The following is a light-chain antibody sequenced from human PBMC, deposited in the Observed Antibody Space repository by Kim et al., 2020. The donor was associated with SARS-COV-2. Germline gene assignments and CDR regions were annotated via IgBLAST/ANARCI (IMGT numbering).Light chain of an antibody. CDR3: LQDNSYPRT. J-gene: IGKJ1*01. CDR2: AAS. Sequence: ASVGDRVTIPCRASQGIRNELGWYQQKPGRAPKLLIYAASTLHSGVPSRFSGSGSGTDFTLTISSLQPEDFATYYCLQDNSYPRTFGQGTKVEIK. CDR1: QGIRNE. V-gene: IGKV1-6*02.